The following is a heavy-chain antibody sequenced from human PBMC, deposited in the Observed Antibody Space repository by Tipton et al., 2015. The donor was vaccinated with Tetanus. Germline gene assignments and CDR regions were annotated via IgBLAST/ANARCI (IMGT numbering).Heavy chain of an antibody. V-gene: IGHV4-38-2*01. CDR3: ARIRTTVGYFDF. CDR1: GYSISSGYY. D-gene: IGHD1-26*01. Sequence: LRLSCAVSGYSISSGYYWGWIRQPPGKGLEWIGTIYHSGNTYYKPSLKSRVTISVDTSKNQFSQKLTSVTAADTAVYYCARIRTTVGYFDFWGQGTLVTFTS. J-gene: IGHJ4*02. CDR2: IYHSGNT.